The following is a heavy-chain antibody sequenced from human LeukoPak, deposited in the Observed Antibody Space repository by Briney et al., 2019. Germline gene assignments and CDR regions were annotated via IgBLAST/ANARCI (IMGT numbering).Heavy chain of an antibody. CDR3: ARDFAWYYFDY. CDR1: GGSISSGSYY. J-gene: IGHJ4*02. D-gene: IGHD2-15*01. CDR2: IYTSGST. V-gene: IGHV4-61*02. Sequence: SETLSLTCTVSGGSISSGSYYWSWIRQPAGKGLEWIGRIYTSGSTNYNPSLKSRVTISVDTSKDQFSLKLSSVTAADTAVYYCARDFAWYYFDYWGQGTLVTVSS.